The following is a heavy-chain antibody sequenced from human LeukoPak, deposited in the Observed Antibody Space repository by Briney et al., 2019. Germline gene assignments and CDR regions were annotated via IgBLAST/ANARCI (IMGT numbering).Heavy chain of an antibody. CDR1: GFTFSSYG. J-gene: IGHJ4*02. Sequence: GGSLRLXCAASGFTFSSYGMHWVRQAPGKELESVAFVRYDGSNKYYADSVKGRFTISRDNSKNTLYLQMNSLRAEDTAVYYRAKDGPGATYPQWFDYWGQGALVTVSS. CDR3: AKDGPGATYPQWFDY. CDR2: VRYDGSNK. D-gene: IGHD1-26*01. V-gene: IGHV3-30*02.